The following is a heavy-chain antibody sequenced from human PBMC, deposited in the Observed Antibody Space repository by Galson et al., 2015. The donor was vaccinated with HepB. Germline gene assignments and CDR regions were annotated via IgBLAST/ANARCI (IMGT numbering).Heavy chain of an antibody. Sequence: SLRLSCAASGFTFSSYGMHWVRQAPGKGLEWVAVIWYDGSSKYYADSVKGRFTISRDNSKNTLYLQMNSLRAEDTAVYYCAREAYQWLVFDYWGQGTLVTVSS. CDR2: IWYDGSSK. D-gene: IGHD6-19*01. CDR3: AREAYQWLVFDY. V-gene: IGHV3-33*01. J-gene: IGHJ4*02. CDR1: GFTFSSYG.